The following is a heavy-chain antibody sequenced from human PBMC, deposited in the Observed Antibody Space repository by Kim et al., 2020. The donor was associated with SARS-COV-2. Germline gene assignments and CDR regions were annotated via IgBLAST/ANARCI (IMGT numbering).Heavy chain of an antibody. CDR1: GGSISSYY. CDR3: ARLRYGWFDP. J-gene: IGHJ5*02. Sequence: SETLSLTCTVSGGSISSYYWSWIRQPPGKGLEWIGYIYYSGSTNYNPSLKSRVTISVDTSKNQFSLKLSSVTAADTAVYYCARLRYGWFDPWGQGTLVTV. D-gene: IGHD3-9*01. CDR2: IYYSGST. V-gene: IGHV4-59*08.